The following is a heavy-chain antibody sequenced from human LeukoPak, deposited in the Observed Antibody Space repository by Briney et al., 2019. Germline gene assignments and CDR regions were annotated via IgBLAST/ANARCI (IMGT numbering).Heavy chain of an antibody. CDR3: ARAMKGYSGYDPWWRYYFDY. CDR2: IIPIFGTA. J-gene: IGHJ4*02. Sequence: GASVKVSCKASGGTFSSYAISWVRQAPGQGLEWMGGIIPIFGTANYAQKFQGRVTITADESTSTAYMELSSLRSEDTAVYYCARAMKGYSGYDPWWRYYFDYWGQGTLVTVSS. CDR1: GGTFSSYA. V-gene: IGHV1-69*13. D-gene: IGHD5-12*01.